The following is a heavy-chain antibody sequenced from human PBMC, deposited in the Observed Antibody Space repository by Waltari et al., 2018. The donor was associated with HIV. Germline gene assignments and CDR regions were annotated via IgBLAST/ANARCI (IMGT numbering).Heavy chain of an antibody. CDR1: GFNLSNYG. V-gene: IGHV3-30*02. Sequence: QVQLVESGGGVVQRGGSVRLYCVACGFNLSNYGMHWVRQAPGKGLEWVAFIRYDGSNKYYADSVKGRFTISRDNSKNTLYLQMNSLRVEDTAVYYCAKDGSYFDLDYWGQGTLVTVSS. CDR2: IRYDGSNK. J-gene: IGHJ4*02. CDR3: AKDGSYFDLDY. D-gene: IGHD1-26*01.